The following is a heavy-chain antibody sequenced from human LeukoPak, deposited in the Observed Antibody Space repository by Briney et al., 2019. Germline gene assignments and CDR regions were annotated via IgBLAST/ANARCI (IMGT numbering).Heavy chain of an antibody. J-gene: IGHJ4*02. D-gene: IGHD3-10*01. CDR3: AKGDPYGSGSYPVDY. Sequence: GGSLRLSCAASGFTFSSYSMNWVRQAPGKGLEWVSYISSSGSTIYYADSVKGRFTISRDNSKNTLYLQMNSLRPEDTAVYYCAKGDPYGSGSYPVDYWGQGTLVTVSS. V-gene: IGHV3-48*01. CDR2: ISSSGSTI. CDR1: GFTFSSYS.